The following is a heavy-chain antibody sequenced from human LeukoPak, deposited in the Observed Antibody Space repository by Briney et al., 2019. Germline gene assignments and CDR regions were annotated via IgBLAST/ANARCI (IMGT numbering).Heavy chain of an antibody. Sequence: PGGSLRLSCAASGFSYNRYDVAWVRRAPGKGVDCVSAIIGSGGRTSLAGSVKGRFTVSRDNSVFLKMSSLTAENTALYYCAQSTSMRYFFDPWGRGTLVTVSS. V-gene: IGHV3-23*01. J-gene: IGHJ2*01. CDR1: GFSYNRYD. CDR3: AQSTSMRYFFDP. D-gene: IGHD2-8*01. CDR2: IIGSGGRT.